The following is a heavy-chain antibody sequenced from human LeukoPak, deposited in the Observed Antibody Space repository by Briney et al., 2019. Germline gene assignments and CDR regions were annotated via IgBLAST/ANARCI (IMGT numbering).Heavy chain of an antibody. V-gene: IGHV4-4*09. J-gene: IGHJ1*01. CDR1: GGSISSDF. CDR2: IYTSGST. D-gene: IGHD3-22*01. Sequence: SETLSLTCTVSGGSISSDFWSWIRQPPGRELEWIGYIYTSGSTNYNPSLKSRVAISLDTSKSQFSLKLSSVTAADTAVYYCASQRRGSSGYSEYFQQWGQGTLVTVSS. CDR3: ASQRRGSSGYSEYFQQ.